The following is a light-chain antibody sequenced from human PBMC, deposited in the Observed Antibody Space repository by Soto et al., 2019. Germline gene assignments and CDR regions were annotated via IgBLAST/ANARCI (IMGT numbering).Light chain of an antibody. Sequence: QSVLTQPASVSGSPGQSITISCTGTSSDVGGYNCVSWYQQHPGKAPKLMIYEVSNRPSGVSNRFSGSKSGNTASLTISGLQAEDEADYYCSSYTTTNTYVFGTGTKVTVL. V-gene: IGLV2-14*01. J-gene: IGLJ1*01. CDR2: EVS. CDR1: SSDVGGYNC. CDR3: SSYTTTNTYV.